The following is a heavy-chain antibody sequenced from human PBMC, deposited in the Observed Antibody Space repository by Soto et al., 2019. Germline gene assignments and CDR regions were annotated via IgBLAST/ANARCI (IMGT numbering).Heavy chain of an antibody. D-gene: IGHD5-12*01. Sequence: QVQLVQSGAEVKKPGSSVKVSCKASGGTFSSHGISWVRQAPGQGLEWMGGIGPIFGTADDAQRFRGRVTITADKSTSTAYMELSSLRSEDTAVYYCARGRYSGYDMPDTYYYYNYGMDVWGQGTTVTVSS. CDR3: ARGRYSGYDMPDTYYYYNYGMDV. J-gene: IGHJ6*02. V-gene: IGHV1-69*14. CDR1: GGTFSSHG. CDR2: IGPIFGTA.